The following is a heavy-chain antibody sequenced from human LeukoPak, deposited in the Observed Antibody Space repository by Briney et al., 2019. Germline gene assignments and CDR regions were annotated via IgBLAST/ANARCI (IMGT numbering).Heavy chain of an antibody. V-gene: IGHV4-59*08. D-gene: IGHD3-10*01. CDR2: IYYSGST. CDR1: GGSISSYY. Sequence: SETLSLTCTVSGGSISSYYWSWIRQPPGKGLEWIGYIYYSGSTNYNPSLKSRVTISVDTSKNQFSLKLSSVTAADTAVYYCARSGSHGTYYYGSGPYWGQGTLVTVSS. J-gene: IGHJ4*02. CDR3: ARSGSHGTYYYGSGPY.